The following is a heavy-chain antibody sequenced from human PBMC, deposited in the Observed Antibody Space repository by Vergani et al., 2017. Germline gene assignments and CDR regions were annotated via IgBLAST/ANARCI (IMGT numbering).Heavy chain of an antibody. CDR1: GGTFSSYA. CDR3: ARGYRDYDFWSGYYLFDY. CDR2: IIPIFGTA. J-gene: IGHJ4*02. D-gene: IGHD3-3*01. V-gene: IGHV1-69*01. Sequence: QVQLVQSGAEVKKPGSSVKVSCKASGGTFSSYAISWVRQAPGQGLEWMGGIIPIFGTANYAQKFQGRVTITADESTSTAYMELSSLRSEDTAVYYCARGYRDYDFWSGYYLFDYWAQGTLVTVSS.